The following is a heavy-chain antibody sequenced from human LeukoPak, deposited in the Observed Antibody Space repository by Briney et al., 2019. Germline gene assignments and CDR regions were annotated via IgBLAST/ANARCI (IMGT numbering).Heavy chain of an antibody. CDR2: INHSGST. CDR3: ASARRKYYYGSGPTGAFDI. J-gene: IGHJ3*02. CDR1: GGSFSGYY. Sequence: ASETLSLTCAVYGGSFSGYYWSWIRQPPGKGLEWIGEINHSGSTNYNPSLKSRVTISVDTSKNQFSLKLSSVTAADTAVYYCASARRKYYYGSGPTGAFDIWGQGTMVTVSS. D-gene: IGHD3-10*01. V-gene: IGHV4-34*01.